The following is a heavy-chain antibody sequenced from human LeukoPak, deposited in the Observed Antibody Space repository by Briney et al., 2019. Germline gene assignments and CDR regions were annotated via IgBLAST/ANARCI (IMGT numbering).Heavy chain of an antibody. V-gene: IGHV3-21*01. CDR2: ISSSSSYI. CDR3: ARPTDYYGSGSSI. Sequence: GGSLRLSCAASGFTFSSYSMNWVRQAPGKGLEWVSSISSSSSYIYYADSVKGRFTISRDNAKNSLYLQMNSLRAEDTAVYYCARPTDYYGSGSSIWGQGTMATVSS. CDR1: GFTFSSYS. D-gene: IGHD3-10*01. J-gene: IGHJ3*02.